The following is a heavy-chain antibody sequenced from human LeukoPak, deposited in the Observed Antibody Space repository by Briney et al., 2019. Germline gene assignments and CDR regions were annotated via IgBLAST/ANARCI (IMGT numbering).Heavy chain of an antibody. V-gene: IGHV3-21*01. CDR2: ISSSSSQI. J-gene: IGHJ4*02. Sequence: GGSLRLSCAASGFTFSSYSMNWARQAPGKGLEWVSSISSSSSQIYYADSVKGRFTISRDNAKNSLYLQLNSLRAEDTAVYYCAGPTVIRGVDWGQGTLVTVSS. CDR3: AGPTVIRGVD. D-gene: IGHD4-17*01. CDR1: GFTFSSYS.